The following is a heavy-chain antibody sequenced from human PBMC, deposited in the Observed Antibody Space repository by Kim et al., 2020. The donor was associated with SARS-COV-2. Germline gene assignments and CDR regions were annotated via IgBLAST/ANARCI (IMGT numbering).Heavy chain of an antibody. Sequence: GGSLRLSCAASGFTVRKNYMSWVRQAPGKGLECVSVIFSGGDTYYPDSVKGRFTISRDNSKNTLYLQMSSLRAEDTAVYYCVSGDDRGGFYPGYWGQGTLVTVSS. CDR1: GFTVRKNY. J-gene: IGHJ4*02. CDR2: IFSGGDT. D-gene: IGHD3-22*01. CDR3: VSGDDRGGFYPGY. V-gene: IGHV3-53*01.